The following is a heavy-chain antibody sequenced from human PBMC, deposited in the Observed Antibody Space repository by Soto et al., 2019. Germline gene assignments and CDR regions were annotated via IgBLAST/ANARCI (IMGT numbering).Heavy chain of an antibody. D-gene: IGHD6-19*01. CDR2: INAGHGAT. Sequence: VKVSCKTSGYTLTTYAIHWVRQAPGQRLEWMGWINAGHGATKYSQKFQGRVTITRDPSASTAYMELSSLRSEDTAVYYCTVAGMLGLPYFENWGQGAQVTVSS. J-gene: IGHJ4*02. CDR3: TVAGMLGLPYFEN. CDR1: GYTLTTYA. V-gene: IGHV1-3*01.